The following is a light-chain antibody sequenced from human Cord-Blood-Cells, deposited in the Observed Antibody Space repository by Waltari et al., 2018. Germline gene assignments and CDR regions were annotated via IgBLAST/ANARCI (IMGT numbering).Light chain of an antibody. J-gene: IGLJ3*02. V-gene: IGLV2-23*01. CDR2: EGS. Sequence: QSARTQPAAVSASSGQSLTISCTGTSSDVGSYNLVSWYQRHPGKAPKLMIYEGSKRPSGVSNRFSGSKSGNTASLTISGLQAEDEADYYCCSYAGSSTWVFGGGTKLTVL. CDR1: SSDVGSYNL. CDR3: CSYAGSSTWV.